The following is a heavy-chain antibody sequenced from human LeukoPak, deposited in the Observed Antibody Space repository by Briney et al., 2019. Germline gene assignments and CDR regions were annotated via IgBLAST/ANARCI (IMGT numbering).Heavy chain of an antibody. CDR3: AREVDVVVVAATMGAFDI. CDR1: GGSFSGYY. Sequence: PSETLSLTCAVYGGSFSGYYWSWIRQPPGKGLEWIGSIYYSGSTYYNPSLKSRVTISVDTSKNQFSLKLSSVTAADTAVYYCAREVDVVVVAATMGAFDIWGQGTMVTVSS. D-gene: IGHD2-15*01. J-gene: IGHJ3*02. CDR2: IYYSGST. V-gene: IGHV4-34*01.